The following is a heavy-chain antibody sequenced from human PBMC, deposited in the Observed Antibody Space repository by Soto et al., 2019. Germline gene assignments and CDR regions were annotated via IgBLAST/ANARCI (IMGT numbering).Heavy chain of an antibody. Sequence: SETLSLTCAVYGGSFSGNYWSWIRQPPGKGLEWIGVINHSGSTNYNPSLKSRVTIAADTSKNQFSLKLSSVTAADTAVYYCARGLSRGVVPAARGPNWFDPWGQGTLVTVSS. J-gene: IGHJ5*02. CDR1: GGSFSGNY. CDR3: ARGLSRGVVPAARGPNWFDP. CDR2: INHSGST. D-gene: IGHD2-2*01. V-gene: IGHV4-34*01.